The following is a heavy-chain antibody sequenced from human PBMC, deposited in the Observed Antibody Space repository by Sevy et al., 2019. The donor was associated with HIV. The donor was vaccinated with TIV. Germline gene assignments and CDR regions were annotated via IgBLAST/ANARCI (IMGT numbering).Heavy chain of an antibody. D-gene: IGHD6-19*01. J-gene: IGHJ3*02. V-gene: IGHV3-74*01. Sequence: GGSLRLSCAASGFTFSSYWMHWVRQAPGKGLMWVSRINGDGSSTSYADSVKGRFTISRDNAKNTLYLQMNSLRAEDTAVYCCARWRAVAGSPHAFDIWGQGTMVTVSS. CDR2: INGDGSST. CDR1: GFTFSSYW. CDR3: ARWRAVAGSPHAFDI.